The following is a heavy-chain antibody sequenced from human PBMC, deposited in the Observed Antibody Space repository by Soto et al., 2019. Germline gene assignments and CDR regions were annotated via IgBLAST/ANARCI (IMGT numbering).Heavy chain of an antibody. V-gene: IGHV1-8*01. D-gene: IGHD3-9*01. J-gene: IGHJ6*03. CDR3: ARGEDYDILTGYSNYYYYCMDV. Sequence: ASVNVSCKASGYTFTSYDINWVRQATGQGLEWMGWMNPNSGNTGYAQKFQGRVTMTRNTSISTAYMELSSLRSEDTAVYYCARGEDYDILTGYSNYYYYCMDVWGKGTTVTVSS. CDR1: GYTFTSYD. CDR2: MNPNSGNT.